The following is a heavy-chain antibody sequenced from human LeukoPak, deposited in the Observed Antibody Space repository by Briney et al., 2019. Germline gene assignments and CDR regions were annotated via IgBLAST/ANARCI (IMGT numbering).Heavy chain of an antibody. CDR3: ARDHEYYYGSGSYYPGGCDY. D-gene: IGHD3-10*01. CDR2: INPSGGST. CDR1: GYTFTSYY. Sequence: GASVKDSCKASGYTFTSYYMHWVRQAPGQGLEWMGIINPSGGSTTYAQKFQGRVTMTRDTSTSTVYMELSSLRSEDTAVYYCARDHEYYYGSGSYYPGGCDYWGQGTLVTVSS. J-gene: IGHJ4*02. V-gene: IGHV1-46*01.